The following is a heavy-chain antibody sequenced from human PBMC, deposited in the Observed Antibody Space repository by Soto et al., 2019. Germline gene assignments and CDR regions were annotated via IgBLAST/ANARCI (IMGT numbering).Heavy chain of an antibody. D-gene: IGHD1-26*01. CDR1: GFTFSSYG. CDR3: AKVLVGATAYYYYYSMDV. CDR2: ISYDGSNK. V-gene: IGHV3-30*18. J-gene: IGHJ6*02. Sequence: GGSLRLSCAASGFTFSSYGMHWVRQAPGKGLEWVAVISYDGSNKYYADSVKGRFTISRDNSKNTLYLQMNSLRAEDTAVYYCAKVLVGATAYYYYYSMDVWGQVTKGTGSS.